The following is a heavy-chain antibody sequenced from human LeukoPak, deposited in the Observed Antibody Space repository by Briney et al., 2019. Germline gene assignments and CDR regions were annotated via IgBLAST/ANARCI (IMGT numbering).Heavy chain of an antibody. D-gene: IGHD3-3*01. V-gene: IGHV4-34*01. Sequence: SETLSLTCAVYGGSFSGYYWSWIRQPPGKGLEWIGEINHSGSTNYSPSLKSRVTISVDTSKNQFSLKLSSVTAADTAVYYCARQAKRIWSPYYFDYWGQGTLVTVSS. CDR2: INHSGST. CDR1: GGSFSGYY. J-gene: IGHJ4*02. CDR3: ARQAKRIWSPYYFDY.